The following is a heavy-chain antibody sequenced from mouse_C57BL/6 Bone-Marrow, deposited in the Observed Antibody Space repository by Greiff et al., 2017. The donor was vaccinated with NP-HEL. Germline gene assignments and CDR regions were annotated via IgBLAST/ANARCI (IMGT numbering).Heavy chain of an antibody. CDR3: ARGWLLGVDY. J-gene: IGHJ2*01. Sequence: VQLQQPGAELVRPGSSVKLSCKASGYTFTSYWMHWVKQRPIQGLEWIGNIDPSDSETHYNQKFKDKVTLTVDKSSSTAYMQLSSLTSEDSAVYYCARGWLLGVDYWGQGTTLTVSS. V-gene: IGHV1-52*01. CDR1: GYTFTSYW. CDR2: IDPSDSET. D-gene: IGHD2-3*01.